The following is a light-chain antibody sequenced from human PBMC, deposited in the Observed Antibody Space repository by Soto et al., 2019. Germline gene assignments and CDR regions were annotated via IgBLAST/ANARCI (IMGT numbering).Light chain of an antibody. CDR1: SGHSSYI. Sequence: QSVLTQSSSASASLGSSVKLTCTLNSGHSSYIIEWHQQQPGKAPLYLMKLEGSGSYNKGSGVPDRFSGSSSGADRYLTIYNLQFEDAADYYCETCESQTHGVVGGGTKVTVL. V-gene: IGLV4-60*02. CDR2: LEGSGSY. J-gene: IGLJ3*02. CDR3: ETCESQTHGV.